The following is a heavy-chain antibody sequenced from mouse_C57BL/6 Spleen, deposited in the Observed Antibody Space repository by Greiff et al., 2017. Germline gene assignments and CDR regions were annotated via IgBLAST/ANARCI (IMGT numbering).Heavy chain of an antibody. Sequence: VQLQQSGPELVKPGASVKISCKASGYSFTGYYMNWVKQSPEKSLEWIGEINPSTGGTTYNQKFKAKATLTVDKSSSTAYMQLKSLTSEDSAVYYCARGAITTVVVPFGYWGQGTTLTVSS. CDR1: GYSFTGYY. CDR3: ARGAITTVVVPFGY. D-gene: IGHD1-1*01. CDR2: INPSTGGT. V-gene: IGHV1-42*01. J-gene: IGHJ2*01.